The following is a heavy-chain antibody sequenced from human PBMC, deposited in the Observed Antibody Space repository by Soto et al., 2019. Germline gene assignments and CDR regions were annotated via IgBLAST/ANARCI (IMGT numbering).Heavy chain of an antibody. CDR1: GGSISSYY. Sequence: PSETMSLTCTVSGGSISSYYWSWIRQPAGKGLEWIGRIYTSGSTNYNPSLKSRVTMSVDTSKNQFSLKLSSVTAADTAVYYCARGSESGPEQYYFVDWGQGALSTVSS. J-gene: IGHJ4*02. D-gene: IGHD3-10*01. V-gene: IGHV4-4*07. CDR3: ARGSESGPEQYYFVD. CDR2: IYTSGST.